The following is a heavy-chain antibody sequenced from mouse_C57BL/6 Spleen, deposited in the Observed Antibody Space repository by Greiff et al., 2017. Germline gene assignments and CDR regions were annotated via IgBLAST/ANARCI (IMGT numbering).Heavy chain of an antibody. V-gene: IGHV1-42*01. Sequence: DVQLQESGPELVKPGASVKISCKASGYSFPGYYMNWVKQSPEKSLEWIGEINPSTGGTTYNQKFKAKATLTVDKSSSTAYMQLKSLTSEDSAVYYCARDYYGSSSYYYAMDYWGQGTSVTVSS. CDR3: ARDYYGSSSYYYAMDY. J-gene: IGHJ4*01. CDR2: INPSTGGT. D-gene: IGHD1-1*01. CDR1: GYSFPGYY.